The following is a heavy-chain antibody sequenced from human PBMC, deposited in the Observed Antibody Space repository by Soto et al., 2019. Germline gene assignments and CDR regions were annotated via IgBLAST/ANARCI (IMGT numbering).Heavy chain of an antibody. CDR3: THPTGYCSGGSCYSGEDAFDI. CDR2: FRSKANSYAT. CDR1: GFTFSGSA. J-gene: IGHJ3*02. Sequence: GGSLRLSCAASGFTFSGSAMHWVRQASGKGLEWVGRFRSKANSYATAYAASVKGRFTISRDDSKNTAYLQMNSLKTEDTAVYYCTHPTGYCSGGSCYSGEDAFDIWGQGTMVTVSS. D-gene: IGHD2-15*01. V-gene: IGHV3-73*01.